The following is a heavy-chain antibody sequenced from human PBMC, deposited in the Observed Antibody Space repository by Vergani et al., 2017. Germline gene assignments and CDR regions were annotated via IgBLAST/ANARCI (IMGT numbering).Heavy chain of an antibody. Sequence: QVQLQESGPGLVKPSQSLSLTCTVSGGSISGVSYYLSWVRQPAGKGLEWIGRIYYSGRTDYNPSLESRVTISVDTSKNTFSLKLNSVTAADTAVYYCARGRRDDSSSYYYYYGMDVWGQGTTVTVSS. J-gene: IGHJ6*02. CDR3: ARGRRDDSSSYYYYYGMDV. D-gene: IGHD3-22*01. CDR1: GGSISGVSYY. CDR2: IYYSGRT. V-gene: IGHV4-61*02.